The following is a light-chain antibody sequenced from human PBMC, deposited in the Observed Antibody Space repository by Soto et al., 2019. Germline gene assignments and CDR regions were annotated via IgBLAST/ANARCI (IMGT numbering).Light chain of an antibody. Sequence: EIVLTQSPGTLSLSPGERATLSCRASQSVSSSYLAWYQQKPGQAPRLLIYGASSRATAIPDRFSGSGSGTYFTLTISRLEPEDFAVYYGQQYGSSPPAVTFGPGTKVDIK. CDR1: QSVSSSY. V-gene: IGKV3-20*01. CDR2: GAS. J-gene: IGKJ3*01. CDR3: QQYGSSPPAVT.